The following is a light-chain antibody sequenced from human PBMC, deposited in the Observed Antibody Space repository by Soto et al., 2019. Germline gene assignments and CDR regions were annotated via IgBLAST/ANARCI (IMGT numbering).Light chain of an antibody. CDR1: SSDVGGYNF. V-gene: IGLV2-14*03. CDR3: CSYSGSSTIVV. Sequence: QSALTQPASVSGSPGQSITISCTGTSSDVGGYNFVSWYQQHPGKAPRLMILDVNDPPSGVSTRFSGSTSGNTASLTISGLQAEDEVDYYGCSYSGSSTIVVFGGGTKLTVL. CDR2: DVN. J-gene: IGLJ2*01.